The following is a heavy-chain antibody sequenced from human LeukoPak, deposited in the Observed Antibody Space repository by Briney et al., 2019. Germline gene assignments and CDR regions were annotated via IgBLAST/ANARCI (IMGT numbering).Heavy chain of an antibody. V-gene: IGHV3-11*06. J-gene: IGHJ4*02. CDR3: ARDCSSTSCYGFDY. Sequence: PGGSLRLSCAASGFTFSDYYMSWIRQAPGKGLEWVSYISSSSSYTNYADSVKGRFTISRDNAKSSLYLQMNSLRAEDTAVYYCARDCSSTSCYGFDYWGQGTLVTVSS. CDR2: ISSSSSYT. CDR1: GFTFSDYY. D-gene: IGHD2-2*01.